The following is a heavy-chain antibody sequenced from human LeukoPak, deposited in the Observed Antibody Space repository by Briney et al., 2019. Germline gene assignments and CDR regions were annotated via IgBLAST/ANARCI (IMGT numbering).Heavy chain of an antibody. CDR3: ARNLMTTVTKVGDAFDI. D-gene: IGHD4-11*01. V-gene: IGHV4-59*08. Sequence: NPSETLSLTCTVSGGSISSYYWSWIRQPPGKGLEWIGYIYYSGSTNYNPSLKSRVTISVDTSKNQFSLKLSSVTAADTAVYYCARNLMTTVTKVGDAFDIWGQGTMVTVSS. CDR1: GGSISSYY. J-gene: IGHJ3*02. CDR2: IYYSGST.